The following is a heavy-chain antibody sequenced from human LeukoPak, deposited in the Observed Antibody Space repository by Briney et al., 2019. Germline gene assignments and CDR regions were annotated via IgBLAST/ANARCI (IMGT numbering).Heavy chain of an antibody. CDR3: ARDSGTYFDY. CDR2: IYYSGST. CDR1: GGSISSYY. V-gene: IGHV4-59*01. D-gene: IGHD1-26*01. J-gene: IGHJ4*02. Sequence: PSETLSLTCTVSGGSISSYYWSWIRQPPGKGLEWIGYIYYSGSTNYNPSLKSRVTISVDTSKNQFSLKLSSVTAADTAVYYCARDSGTYFDYWGQGTLVTVSS.